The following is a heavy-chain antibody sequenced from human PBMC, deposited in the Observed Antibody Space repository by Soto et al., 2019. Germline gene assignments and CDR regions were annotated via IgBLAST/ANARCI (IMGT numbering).Heavy chain of an antibody. V-gene: IGHV1-3*01. J-gene: IGHJ6*02. CDR3: ARGPLVRGDG. CDR1: GYTFTNYA. Sequence: QVQLVQSGAEVKKPGASVKVSCKASGYTFTNYAMHWVRQAPGQRLEWLGWSNGGNGNTKYSQKFQGRVTIARATTASTAYMELSSLKFEDKAVYYCARGPLVRGDGWGQGTTGTVSS. D-gene: IGHD2-2*01. CDR2: SNGGNGNT.